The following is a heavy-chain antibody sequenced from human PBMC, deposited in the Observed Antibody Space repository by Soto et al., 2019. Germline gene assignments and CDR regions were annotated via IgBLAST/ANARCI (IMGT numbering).Heavy chain of an antibody. CDR3: AREGHRTGYRSGLAY. V-gene: IGHV3-33*01. Sequence: QVQLVESGGGVVQPGRSLRLSCAASGFTFSSYGMHWVRQAPGKGLEWVAVIWYDGSNKYYADSVKGRFTISRDNSKNTLYLQMNSLRAEDTAVYYCAREGHRTGYRSGLAYWGQGTLVTVSS. CDR1: GFTFSSYG. D-gene: IGHD6-19*01. J-gene: IGHJ4*02. CDR2: IWYDGSNK.